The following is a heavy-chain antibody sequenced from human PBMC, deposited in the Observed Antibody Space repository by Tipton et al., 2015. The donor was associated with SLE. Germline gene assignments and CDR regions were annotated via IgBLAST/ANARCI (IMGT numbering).Heavy chain of an antibody. Sequence: SLRLSCVASGFTASSYVMNWVRQAPGKGLEWLSCISTDGNTIYYADSVRGRFTISRDNAKNSLLLQMDSLRGEDTAVYYCARDPPHDDFWGTSDYWGQGTLVTVSS. V-gene: IGHV3-48*03. J-gene: IGHJ4*02. CDR2: ISTDGNTI. CDR1: GFTASSYV. D-gene: IGHD3-3*01. CDR3: ARDPPHDDFWGTSDY.